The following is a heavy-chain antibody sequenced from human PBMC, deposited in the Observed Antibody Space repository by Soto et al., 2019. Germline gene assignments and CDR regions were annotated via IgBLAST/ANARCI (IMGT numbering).Heavy chain of an antibody. J-gene: IGHJ5*02. Sequence: RGESLKISCKGSGYSFTSYWSSWVRQMPGKGLEWMGRIDPSDSYTNYSPSFQGHVTISADKSISTAYLQWSSLKASDTAMYYCARPIPGITGTSEPYNWFDPWGQGTLVTVSS. CDR3: ARPIPGITGTSEPYNWFDP. V-gene: IGHV5-10-1*01. CDR2: IDPSDSYT. D-gene: IGHD1-7*01. CDR1: GYSFTSYW.